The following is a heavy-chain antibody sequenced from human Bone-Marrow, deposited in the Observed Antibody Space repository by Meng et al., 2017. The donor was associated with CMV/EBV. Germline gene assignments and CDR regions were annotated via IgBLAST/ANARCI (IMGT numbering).Heavy chain of an antibody. D-gene: IGHD3-10*01. CDR1: GYSFTNYW. Sequence: KVSCKGSGYSFTNYWIGWVRQMPGKGLEWMGIIYPGDSDTRYSPSFQGQVTISADKSINTAYLQWSSLQASDTAMYYCARLRGSGSYYKNTHYYYYGMDVWGQGTTVTVSS. J-gene: IGHJ6*02. CDR3: ARLRGSGSYYKNTHYYYYGMDV. V-gene: IGHV5-51*01. CDR2: IYPGDSDT.